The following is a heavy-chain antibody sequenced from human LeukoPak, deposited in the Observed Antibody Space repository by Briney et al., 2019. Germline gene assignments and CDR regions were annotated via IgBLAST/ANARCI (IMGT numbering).Heavy chain of an antibody. Sequence: TSETLSLTCTVSGGCIRSSSYYWGWIRQPPGKGLEWIGSIYYSGSTYYNASLKSRGTISVDTSKNQFSLKLNSVTAADTAAYFCARQVVAVAGTGYFDYWGQGTLVTVSS. CDR1: GGCIRSSSYY. J-gene: IGHJ4*02. CDR3: ARQVVAVAGTGYFDY. D-gene: IGHD6-19*01. CDR2: IYYSGST. V-gene: IGHV4-39*01.